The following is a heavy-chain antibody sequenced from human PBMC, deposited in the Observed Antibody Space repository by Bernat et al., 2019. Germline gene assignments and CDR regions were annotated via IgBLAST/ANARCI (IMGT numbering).Heavy chain of an antibody. Sequence: EVQLVESGGGLVKPGGSLRLSCAASGFTFSSYWMHWVRQAPGKGLVWVSRINSDGSSTSCADSVKGRFTISRDNAKNTLYLQMNSLRAEDTAVYYCARVGYDFWSGYYDYWGQGTLVTVSS. CDR2: INSDGSST. CDR1: GFTFSSYW. V-gene: IGHV3-74*02. D-gene: IGHD3-3*01. CDR3: ARVGYDFWSGYYDY. J-gene: IGHJ4*02.